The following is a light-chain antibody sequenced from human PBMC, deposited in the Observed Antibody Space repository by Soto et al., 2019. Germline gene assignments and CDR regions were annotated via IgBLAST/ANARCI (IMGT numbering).Light chain of an antibody. CDR1: SSNIGSNT. CDR3: AAWDDRLDVYV. J-gene: IGLJ1*01. V-gene: IGLV1-44*01. CDR2: STS. Sequence: QSVLTQPPSASGTPGQIVAISCSGSSSNIGSNTVTWYQQLPGTAPKLLIYSTSQRSSGVPGRFSGSKSGASAPLSISGLQSEDEADYYCAAWDDRLDVYVFGTGIKLTVL.